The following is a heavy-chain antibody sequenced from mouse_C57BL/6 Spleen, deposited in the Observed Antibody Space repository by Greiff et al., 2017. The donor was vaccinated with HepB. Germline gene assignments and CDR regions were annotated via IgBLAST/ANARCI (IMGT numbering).Heavy chain of an antibody. Sequence: QVQLQQPGAELVKPGASVKLSCKASGYTFTSYWMQWVKQRPGQGLEWIGEIDPSDSYTNYNQKFKGKATLTVDTSSSTAYMQLSSLTSEDSAVYYCARHITTVYYAMDYWGQGTSVTVSS. CDR3: ARHITTVYYAMDY. J-gene: IGHJ4*01. CDR2: IDPSDSYT. D-gene: IGHD1-1*01. V-gene: IGHV1-50*01. CDR1: GYTFTSYW.